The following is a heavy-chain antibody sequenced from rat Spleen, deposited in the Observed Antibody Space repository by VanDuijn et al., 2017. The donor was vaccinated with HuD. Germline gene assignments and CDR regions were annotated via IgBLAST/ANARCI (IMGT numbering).Heavy chain of an antibody. J-gene: IGHJ2*01. Sequence: EVQLVESGGGLVQPGRSLKLSCAASGFTFSNSGMAWVRQAPTKGLEWVASISTGGDNTYFRDSVKGRFTLSRDNAQNILFLQMNSLRSDDTATYYCTRGYAHYWGQGVMVTVSS. D-gene: IGHD1-12*03. CDR1: GFTFSNSG. V-gene: IGHV5S13*01. CDR3: TRGYAHY. CDR2: ISTGGDNT.